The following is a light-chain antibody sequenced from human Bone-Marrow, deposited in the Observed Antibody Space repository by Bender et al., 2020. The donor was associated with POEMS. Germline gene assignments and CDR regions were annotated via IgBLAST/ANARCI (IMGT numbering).Light chain of an antibody. Sequence: QSALTQPPSASGSLGQSVTISCTGSSGDVGTFNYVSWFQQHPGKVPRLIIYEVTKRPSGVPHRFSGSKSGNTASLTVSGLQSEDEADYYCSSYSGTDSLIFGGGTKLTVL. J-gene: IGLJ2*01. V-gene: IGLV2-8*01. CDR1: SGDVGTFNY. CDR2: EVT. CDR3: SSYSGTDSLI.